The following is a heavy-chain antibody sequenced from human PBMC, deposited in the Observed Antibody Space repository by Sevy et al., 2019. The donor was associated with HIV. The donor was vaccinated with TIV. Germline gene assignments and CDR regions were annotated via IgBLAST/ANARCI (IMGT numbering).Heavy chain of an antibody. CDR3: ARDSTTRPRVLDY. CDR2: IYFTGNT. V-gene: IGHV4-59*01. D-gene: IGHD1-1*01. CDR1: GGSISSYF. J-gene: IGHJ4*02. Sequence: SETLSLTCSVSGGSISSYFWTWVRQSPGKGLEWIGNIYFTGNTDYSPSLKSRVTLSLDTYTSQFSLTLKSVTAADTAIYFCARDSTTRPRVLDYWGQGTLVTVSS.